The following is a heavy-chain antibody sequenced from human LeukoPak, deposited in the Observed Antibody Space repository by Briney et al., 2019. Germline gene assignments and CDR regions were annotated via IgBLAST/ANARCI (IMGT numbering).Heavy chain of an antibody. CDR1: GYTFTGYS. CDR3: ARATELIATRPLDY. CDR2: ISPNSGGT. J-gene: IGHJ4*02. Sequence: ASVKVSCKASGYTFTGYSLHWVRQAPGQSLEWMGWISPNSGGTNYAQKFQDRVTMTGDTSITTAYMDLSRLTSDDTAVYYCARATELIATRPLDYWGQGTLVTVSS. D-gene: IGHD6-6*01. V-gene: IGHV1-2*02.